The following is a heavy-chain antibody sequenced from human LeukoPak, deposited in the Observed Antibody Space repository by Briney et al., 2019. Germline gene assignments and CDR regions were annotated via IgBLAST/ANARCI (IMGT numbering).Heavy chain of an antibody. CDR3: ARSEGWFGD. Sequence: SETLSLTCIISGGSISGSYWSWIRQPPGKGLEWIGEIYHSGSTNYNPSLKSRVTISVDKSKNQFSLKLSSVTAADTAVYYCARSEGWFGDWGQGTLVTVSS. D-gene: IGHD3-10*01. CDR2: IYHSGST. J-gene: IGHJ4*02. V-gene: IGHV4-59*12. CDR1: GGSISGSY.